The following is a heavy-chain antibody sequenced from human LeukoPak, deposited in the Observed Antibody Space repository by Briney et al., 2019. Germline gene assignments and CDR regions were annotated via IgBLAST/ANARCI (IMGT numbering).Heavy chain of an antibody. CDR1: GGSKSSFY. J-gene: IGHJ6*03. V-gene: IGHV4-59*12. Sequence: SETLSHTCTVSGGSKSSFYWRWIRQPPGRGLAWIGYIYYSGSTNYNPPLKRRVTISVDTSKNQFSLNVGSVTDAGTAVCDCPGSMTIFRVVIENYMDVWVKGTT. CDR3: PGSMTIFRVVIENYMDV. CDR2: IYYSGST. D-gene: IGHD3-3*01.